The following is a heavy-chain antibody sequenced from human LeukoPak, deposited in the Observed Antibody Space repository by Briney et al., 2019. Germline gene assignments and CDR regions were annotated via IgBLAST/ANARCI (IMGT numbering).Heavy chain of an antibody. CDR3: GKAVVGRQPSN. D-gene: IGHD2/OR15-2a*01. Sequence: ASVKVSCKGSGYIFTDYYIHWVQLAPGKGLEWRGRVDPADGETIHSEKFQGRLTITADTSIDTSFMELRSLTSDDTAVYFCGKAVVGRQPSNWGQGSLVTVSS. CDR1: GYIFTDYY. CDR2: VDPADGET. V-gene: IGHV1-69-2*01. J-gene: IGHJ1*01.